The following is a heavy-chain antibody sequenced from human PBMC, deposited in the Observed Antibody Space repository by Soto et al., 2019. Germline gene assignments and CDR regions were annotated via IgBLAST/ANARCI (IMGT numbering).Heavy chain of an antibody. Sequence: QVQLQQWGAGLLKPSETLSLTCAVYGGSFSGYYWSWIRQPPGKGLEWIGEINHSGSTNYNPSLKSRVTISVYSSKNQFSLKLSSVTAADTAVYYCARVHYYDSTKGAFDIWGQGTMVTVSS. CDR2: INHSGST. CDR3: ARVHYYDSTKGAFDI. CDR1: GGSFSGYY. V-gene: IGHV4-34*01. J-gene: IGHJ3*02. D-gene: IGHD3-22*01.